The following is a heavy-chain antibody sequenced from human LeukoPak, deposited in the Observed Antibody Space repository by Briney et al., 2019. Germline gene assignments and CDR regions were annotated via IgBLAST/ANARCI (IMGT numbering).Heavy chain of an antibody. CDR1: GYTFTSYD. J-gene: IGHJ5*02. D-gene: IGHD3-22*01. CDR3: ARGRVAAYDSSGPRFFYWFDP. V-gene: IGHV1-8*01. Sequence: ASVKVSCKASGYTFTSYDINWVRQATGQGLEWMGWMNPNSGNTGYAQTFQGRVTMTRNTSISTAYMELSSLRSEDTAVYYCARGRVAAYDSSGPRFFYWFDPWGQGTLVTVSS. CDR2: MNPNSGNT.